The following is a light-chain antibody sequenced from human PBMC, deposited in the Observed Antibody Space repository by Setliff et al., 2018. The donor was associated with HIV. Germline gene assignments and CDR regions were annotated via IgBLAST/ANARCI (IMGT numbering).Light chain of an antibody. CDR2: DVS. CDR3: SSYTSSNTYV. V-gene: IGLV2-14*03. CDR1: SSDVGVYNF. J-gene: IGLJ1*01. Sequence: SALTQPASVSGSPGQSITISCTGTSSDVGVYNFVSWYQQHPGKAPKLIIYDVSNRPSGVSYRFSASKSGNTASLTISGLQAEDEADYYCSSYTSSNTYVFGTGTKGTVL.